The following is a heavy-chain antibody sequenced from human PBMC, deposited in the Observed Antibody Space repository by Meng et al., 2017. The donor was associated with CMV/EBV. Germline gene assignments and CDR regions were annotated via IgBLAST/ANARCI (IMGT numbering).Heavy chain of an antibody. J-gene: IGHJ4*02. CDR1: GFSLSTSGVG. V-gene: IGHV2-5*02. CDR2: IYWDDDK. CDR3: AHLDTAKLHFDY. D-gene: IGHD5-18*01. Sequence: QINLKESGPTLEKPTQTLTLTCTFSGFSLSTSGVGVGWIRQPPGKALEWLALIYWDDDKRYSPSLKSRLTITKDTSKNQVVLTMTNMDPVDTATYYCAHLDTAKLHFDYWGQGTLVTVSS.